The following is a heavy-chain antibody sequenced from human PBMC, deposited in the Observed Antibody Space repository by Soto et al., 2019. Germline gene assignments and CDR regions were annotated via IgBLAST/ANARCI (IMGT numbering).Heavy chain of an antibody. CDR3: ARVRRYNWNYVDY. D-gene: IGHD1-20*01. Sequence: ASVKVSCKASGYTFTSYDTNWVRQATGQGLEWMGWMNPNSGNTGYAQKFQGRVTMTRNTSISTAYMELSSLRSEDTAVYYCARVRRYNWNYVDYWGQGTLVTVSS. V-gene: IGHV1-8*01. J-gene: IGHJ4*02. CDR2: MNPNSGNT. CDR1: GYTFTSYD.